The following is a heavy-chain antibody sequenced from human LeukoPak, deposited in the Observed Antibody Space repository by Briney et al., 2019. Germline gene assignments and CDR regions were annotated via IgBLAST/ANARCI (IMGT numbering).Heavy chain of an antibody. CDR1: GYTFTSYY. CDR3: ARLPSGGSPPYYFDY. J-gene: IGHJ4*02. Sequence: ASVKVSCKASGYTFTSYYIHWVRQAPGQGLEWMGIINPSGGSTSYAQKFQGRVTMTRDTPTSTVYMELSSLRSEDTALYYCARLPSGGSPPYYFDYWGQGTLVTVSS. V-gene: IGHV1-46*01. CDR2: INPSGGST. D-gene: IGHD5-12*01.